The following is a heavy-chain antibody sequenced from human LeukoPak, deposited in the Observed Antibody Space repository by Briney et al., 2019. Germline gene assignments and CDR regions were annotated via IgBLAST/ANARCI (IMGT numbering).Heavy chain of an antibody. Sequence: SETLSLTCAVSGGSISSTHWWWSWVRQPPGKGLEWIGEIYYSGSTYYNPSLKSRVTISVDTSKNQFSLKLSSVTAADTAVYYCARYSSSWYSPYYFDYWGQGTLVTVSS. CDR2: IYYSGST. D-gene: IGHD6-13*01. CDR1: GGSISSTHW. CDR3: ARYSSSWYSPYYFDY. J-gene: IGHJ4*02. V-gene: IGHV4-4*02.